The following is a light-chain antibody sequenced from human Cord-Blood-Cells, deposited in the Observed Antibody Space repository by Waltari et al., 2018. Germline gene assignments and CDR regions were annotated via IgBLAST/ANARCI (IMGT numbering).Light chain of an antibody. J-gene: IGKJ4*01. V-gene: IGKV1-9*01. CDR3: QQLNSYLT. CDR1: QGISSY. CDR2: AAS. Sequence: IQLTQSPSSLSASVGDRATITCRASQGISSYLDWYQQKPGQAPKLLIYAASTLQSGVPSRFSGSGSGTDFTLNISSLQPEDFATYYCQQLNSYLTFGGGTKVEIK.